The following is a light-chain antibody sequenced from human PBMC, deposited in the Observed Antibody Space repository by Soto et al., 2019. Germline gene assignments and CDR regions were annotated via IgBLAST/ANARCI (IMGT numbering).Light chain of an antibody. CDR1: QSVSSN. CDR3: QQYSGWPLS. CDR2: GAS. J-gene: IGKJ4*01. V-gene: IGKV3-15*01. Sequence: EIVMTQSPATLSVSPGERATLSCRASQSVSSNLAWYQQKPGQAPRLLIYGASTRATGVPARFSGSGSGTEVTLTISSLQSEDFAVYYLQQYSGWPLSFGGGTKVEIK.